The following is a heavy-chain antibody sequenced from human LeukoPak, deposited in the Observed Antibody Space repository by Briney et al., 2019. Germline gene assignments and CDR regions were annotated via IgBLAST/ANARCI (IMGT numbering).Heavy chain of an antibody. Sequence: SETLSLTCAVYGGSFSGYYWSWIRQPPGKGLEWIGEINHSGSTNYNPSLKSRVTIPVDTSKNQFSLKLSSVTAADTAVYYCARGVQQLVVSYWGQGTLVTVSS. D-gene: IGHD6-6*01. CDR2: INHSGST. CDR1: GGSFSGYY. J-gene: IGHJ4*02. CDR3: ARGVQQLVVSY. V-gene: IGHV4-34*01.